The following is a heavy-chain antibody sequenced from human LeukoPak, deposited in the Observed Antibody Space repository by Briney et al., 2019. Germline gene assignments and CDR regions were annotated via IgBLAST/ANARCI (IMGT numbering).Heavy chain of an antibody. D-gene: IGHD3-22*01. V-gene: IGHV1-69*13. CDR2: IIPIFGTA. Sequence: SVKVSCTASVCTFSTYAISWVRQAPGQGREWMGGIIPIFGTANYVQMFQGRVTITADESTSTAYMELSSLRSEDTAVYYCARDSIQTGYLGKYYYDSSGAALYYFDYWGQGTLVTVSS. CDR3: ARDSIQTGYLGKYYYDSSGAALYYFDY. CDR1: VCTFSTYA. J-gene: IGHJ4*02.